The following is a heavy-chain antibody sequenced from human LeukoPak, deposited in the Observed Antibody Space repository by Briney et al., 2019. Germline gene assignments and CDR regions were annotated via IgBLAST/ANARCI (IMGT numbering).Heavy chain of an antibody. CDR2: IWSDGSDK. CDR3: ARDDYITSSLDY. J-gene: IGHJ4*02. Sequence: PGRPLRLSCAASGFTFSSYGIHWVRQAPGKGLEWVAVIWSDGSDKFYADSVTGRFIISRDNTKNTLYLQMNSLTTEDTAVYYCARDDYITSSLDYWGQGTLVTVSS. D-gene: IGHD1-20*01. V-gene: IGHV3-33*01. CDR1: GFTFSSYG.